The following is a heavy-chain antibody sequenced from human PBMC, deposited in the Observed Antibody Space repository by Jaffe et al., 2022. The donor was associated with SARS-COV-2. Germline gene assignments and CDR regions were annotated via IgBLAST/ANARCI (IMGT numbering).Heavy chain of an antibody. CDR2: IHPADSDT. J-gene: IGHJ3*01. CDR3: ARPDHSSPIDAFDV. D-gene: IGHD6-13*01. Sequence: EVQLVQSGAEVTKPGESLKISCKGSGYSFTNYHIAWVRQMPGKGLEWMGMIHPADSDTRYSPSFQGQVTISADKSISTAYLQWTSLKASDSAMYFCARPDHSSPIDAFDVWGQGTMVTVSS. CDR1: GYSFTNYH. V-gene: IGHV5-51*01.